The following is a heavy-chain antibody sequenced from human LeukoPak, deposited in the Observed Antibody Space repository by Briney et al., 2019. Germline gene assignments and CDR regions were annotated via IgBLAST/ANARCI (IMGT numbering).Heavy chain of an antibody. J-gene: IGHJ4*02. Sequence: GGSLRLSCAASGFTFDDYAMHWVRHAPGKGLEWVSLISWDGGSTYYADSVKGRFTISRDNSKNSLYLQMNSLRAEDTALYYCAKGGVNIAALDYWGQGTLVTVSS. CDR1: GFTFDDYA. D-gene: IGHD6-6*01. CDR2: ISWDGGST. CDR3: AKGGVNIAALDY. V-gene: IGHV3-43D*03.